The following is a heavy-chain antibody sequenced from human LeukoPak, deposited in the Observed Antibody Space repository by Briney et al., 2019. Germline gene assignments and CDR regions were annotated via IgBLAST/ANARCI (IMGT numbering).Heavy chain of an antibody. D-gene: IGHD2/OR15-2a*01. CDR2: IYYSGST. Sequence: PSETLSLTCTVSGGSISSYYWSWIRQPPGKGLEWIGYIYYSGSTNYNPSLKSRVTISVDTSKNQFSLKLSSVTAEDTAVYYCAREVISAWDRRTACFHYWGQGTLVSVSS. V-gene: IGHV4-59*12. CDR1: GGSISSYY. CDR3: AREVISAWDRRTACFHY. J-gene: IGHJ4*02.